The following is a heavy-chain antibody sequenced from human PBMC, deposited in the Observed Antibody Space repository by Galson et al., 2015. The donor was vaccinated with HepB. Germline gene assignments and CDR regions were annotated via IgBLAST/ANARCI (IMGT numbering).Heavy chain of an antibody. D-gene: IGHD2/OR15-2a*01. CDR2: INAGTAHT. CDR3: ARSSTSYPPDY. Sequence: SVKVSCKASGYTFGNYAIHWLRQAPGQRLEWLGWINAGTAHTRYSQIFQGRVTFTRDTSANTAYMDLTSLTSEDTAVYLCARSSTSYPPDYWGQGTLVSVSS. J-gene: IGHJ4*02. CDR1: GYTFGNYA. V-gene: IGHV1-3*01.